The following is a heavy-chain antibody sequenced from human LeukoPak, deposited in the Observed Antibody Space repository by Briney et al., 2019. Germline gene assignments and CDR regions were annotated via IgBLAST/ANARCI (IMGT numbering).Heavy chain of an antibody. J-gene: IGHJ4*02. CDR1: GFTFSNYA. Sequence: QPGGSVRLSCAASGFTFSNYAMSWVSLAAGMCLESVSAISGSGDSTHYAVSVQGRFSISRNNSKNTLSLQMNSMRAEDTAVYYCARDRFATLYGVWDYWGQGTPITVSS. CDR3: ARDRFATLYGVWDY. D-gene: IGHD3-16*01. CDR2: ISGSGDST. V-gene: IGHV3-23*01.